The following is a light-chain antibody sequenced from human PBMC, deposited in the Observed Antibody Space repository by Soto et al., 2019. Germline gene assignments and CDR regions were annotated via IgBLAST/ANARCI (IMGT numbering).Light chain of an antibody. CDR3: QQYATSPIT. Sequence: EIVLTQSPGTLSFSPGERATLSCWASQNVITNYLAWYQQKPGQAPRLLIYGASRRATGIPDRFSGSGSGTDFTLTISRLEPEDFAVYYCQQYATSPITFGQGTRLE. J-gene: IGKJ5*01. V-gene: IGKV3-20*01. CDR1: QNVITNY. CDR2: GAS.